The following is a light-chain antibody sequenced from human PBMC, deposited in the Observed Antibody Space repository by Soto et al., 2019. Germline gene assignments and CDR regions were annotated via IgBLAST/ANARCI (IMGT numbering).Light chain of an antibody. Sequence: AVQLTQSPSSLSASVGDRVTITCRASQGIRTDLGWYQQSPGKAPKVLIVGASTLQSGVPSRFSGSGSGTEFTLTITSLQPEDFATYYCQQYNDYSGMFGQGTKV. V-gene: IGKV1-6*01. CDR3: QQYNDYSGM. J-gene: IGKJ1*01. CDR2: GAS. CDR1: QGIRTD.